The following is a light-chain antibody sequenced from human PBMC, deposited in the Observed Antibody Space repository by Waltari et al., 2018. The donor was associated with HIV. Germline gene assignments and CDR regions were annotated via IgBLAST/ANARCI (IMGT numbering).Light chain of an antibody. V-gene: IGLV3-1*01. J-gene: IGLJ1*01. CDR2: QDT. CDR3: QAWDSNTAV. CDR1: SLGTHS. Sequence: SHDLTQSPSLSVSPGQTASVPCSGDSLGTHSVYWYQHKPGQSPVLVIYQDTKRPSGIPERFSGSNSGNTATLTISGTQVMDEADYYCQAWDSNTAVFGSGTKVTVL.